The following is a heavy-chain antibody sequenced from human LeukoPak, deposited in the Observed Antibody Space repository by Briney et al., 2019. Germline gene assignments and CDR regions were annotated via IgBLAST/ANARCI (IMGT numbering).Heavy chain of an antibody. D-gene: IGHD6-6*01. V-gene: IGHV4-34*01. CDR3: ARASRKQLVGNDY. CDR1: GGSFSGYY. Sequence: PSETLSLTCAVYGGSFSGYYWSWIRQPPGKGLEWIGEINHSGSTNYNPSLKSRVTISVDTSKNQFSLKLSSVTAEDTAVYYCARASRKQLVGNDYWGQGTLVTVSS. J-gene: IGHJ4*02. CDR2: INHSGST.